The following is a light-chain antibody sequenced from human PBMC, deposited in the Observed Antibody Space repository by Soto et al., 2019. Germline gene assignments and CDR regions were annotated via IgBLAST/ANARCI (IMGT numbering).Light chain of an antibody. CDR2: GAS. J-gene: IGKJ1*01. V-gene: IGKV3-20*01. CDR1: QSVSSNY. CDR3: QQDGGSPRT. Sequence: EIVLTQSPGTLSLSPGERATLSCRASQSVSSNYLAWYQQKPGQAPRLLIYGASSRATGIPDRFSGSGSGIDFTLTISRLEPEDFAVYYCQQDGGSPRTFGQGSKV.